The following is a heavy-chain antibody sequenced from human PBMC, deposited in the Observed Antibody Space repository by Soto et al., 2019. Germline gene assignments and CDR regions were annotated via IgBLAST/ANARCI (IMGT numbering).Heavy chain of an antibody. D-gene: IGHD3-22*01. J-gene: IGHJ4*02. Sequence: QVQLVQSGAEEKKPGASVKVSCKASGYTFTSYAMHWVRQAPGQRLEWMGWINAGNGNTKYSQKFQGRVSITRDTSESTDYTELSRLRSADTAVYSCARGSGYYYWYDYWGQGTLVTVSS. V-gene: IGHV1-3*05. CDR3: ARGSGYYYWYDY. CDR2: INAGNGNT. CDR1: GYTFTSYA.